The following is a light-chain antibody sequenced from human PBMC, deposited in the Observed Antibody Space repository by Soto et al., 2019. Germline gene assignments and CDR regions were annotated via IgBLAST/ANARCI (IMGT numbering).Light chain of an antibody. V-gene: IGKV3-20*01. J-gene: IGKJ1*01. Sequence: EVVLTQSPGTLSLPPGERATLSCRASQSVSRSYLAWYQQKPGQAPRLLISGASSRATGIPDRFSGSGSGTDFTLIISRLEPEDFAVYYCQQYGSSGTFGQGTKVEIK. CDR3: QQYGSSGT. CDR2: GAS. CDR1: QSVSRSY.